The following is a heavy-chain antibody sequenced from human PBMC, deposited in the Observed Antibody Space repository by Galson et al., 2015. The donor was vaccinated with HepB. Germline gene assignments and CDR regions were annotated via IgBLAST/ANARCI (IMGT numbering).Heavy chain of an antibody. V-gene: IGHV6-1*01. CDR3: ARGFSYAFDY. CDR1: ADSVSSNSAA. Sequence: CAILADSVSSNSAAWNWIRQSPSRGLEWLGRTYYRSRWYNDYAVSVKSRNTINPDTSKIQFSLQLNSVTPEDTAVYYCARGFSYAFDYWGQGTLVTVSS. D-gene: IGHD5-18*01. CDR2: TYYRSRWYN. J-gene: IGHJ4*02.